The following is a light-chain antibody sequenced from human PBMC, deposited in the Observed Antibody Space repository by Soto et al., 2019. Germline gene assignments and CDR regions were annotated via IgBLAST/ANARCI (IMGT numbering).Light chain of an antibody. V-gene: IGLV2-14*01. CDR1: SSDGGGCKY. J-gene: IGLJ1*01. CDR3: TSYTSSSPCG. CDR2: EVS. Sequence: QASLNQPASAFRSSGLQITLPCPGTSSDGGGCKYVSWYQQYPRKAPKLMMYEVSNRPSGVSNRCSGSKSGNTASLTISVLQAEDDADYYCTSYTSSSPCGFGTGTRPPS.